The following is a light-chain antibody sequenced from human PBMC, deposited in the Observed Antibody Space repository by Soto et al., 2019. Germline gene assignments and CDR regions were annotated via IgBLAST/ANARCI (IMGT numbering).Light chain of an antibody. J-gene: IGLJ3*02. Sequence: QSALTQPPSASGTPGQRVTISCSGSDSNIEDNYVYWYQQLPGTAPKLHIYRNDQRPSGVPDRFSGSRSGTSASLVISGPRSADEADYYCGARLKSLSRTWVFGGGTQLTVL. CDR2: RND. CDR1: DSNIEDNY. V-gene: IGLV1-47*01. CDR3: GARLKSLSRTWV.